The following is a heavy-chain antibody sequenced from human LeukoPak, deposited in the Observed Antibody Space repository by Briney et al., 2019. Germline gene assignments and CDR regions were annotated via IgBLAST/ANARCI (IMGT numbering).Heavy chain of an antibody. CDR2: IVPIFGTA. CDR1: GYRFIDYF. J-gene: IGHJ6*03. V-gene: IGHV1-69*05. D-gene: IGHD6-6*01. CDR3: ARSGHIAARRGYYYYMDV. Sequence: AASVKVSCKASGYRFIDYFIHWVRQAPGQGLEWMGGIVPIFGTANYAQKFQGRVTITTDESTSTAYMELSSLRSEDTAVYYCARSGHIAARRGYYYYMDVWGKGTTVTVSS.